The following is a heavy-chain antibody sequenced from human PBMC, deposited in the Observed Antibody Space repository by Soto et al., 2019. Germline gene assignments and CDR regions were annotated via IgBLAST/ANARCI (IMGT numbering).Heavy chain of an antibody. CDR2: ISGSGGST. J-gene: IGHJ1*01. CDR3: AKDRHYSGSSGFEYFQH. CDR1: GFTFSSYA. V-gene: IGHV3-23*01. D-gene: IGHD1-26*01. Sequence: GESLKISCAASGFTFSSYAMSWVRQAPGKGLEWVSAISGSGGSTYYADSVKGRFTISRDNSKNTLYLQMNSLRAEDTAVYYCAKDRHYSGSSGFEYFQHWGQGTLVTVSS.